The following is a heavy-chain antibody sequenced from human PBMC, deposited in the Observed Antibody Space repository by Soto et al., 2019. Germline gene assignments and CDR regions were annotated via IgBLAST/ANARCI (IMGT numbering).Heavy chain of an antibody. CDR1: GGSFRGYY. CDR2: INESGSA. V-gene: IGHV4-34*01. D-gene: IGHD2-15*01. Sequence: PSETLSLTCAIYGGSFRGYYWSWIRQPPGKGLEWIGEINESGSANYNPSLKSRVTISVDTSKNQFSLNLRSVTAADTAMYYCARQFVVVVVATTRDAFEIWGQGTMVTV. J-gene: IGHJ3*02. CDR3: ARQFVVVVVATTRDAFEI.